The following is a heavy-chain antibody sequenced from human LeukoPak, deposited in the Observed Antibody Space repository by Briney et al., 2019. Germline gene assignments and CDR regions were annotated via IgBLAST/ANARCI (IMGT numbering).Heavy chain of an antibody. V-gene: IGHV4-61*02. J-gene: IGHJ2*01. Sequence: SQTLSLTCTVSGGSISSGSYYWSWIRQPAGKGLEWIGRIYTSGSTNYNPSLKSRVTISVDTSKNQFSLKLSSVTAADTAVYYCARSRTLLSWYFDLWSRGTLVTVSS. CDR3: ARSRTLLSWYFDL. CDR2: IYTSGST. D-gene: IGHD1-14*01. CDR1: GGSISSGSYY.